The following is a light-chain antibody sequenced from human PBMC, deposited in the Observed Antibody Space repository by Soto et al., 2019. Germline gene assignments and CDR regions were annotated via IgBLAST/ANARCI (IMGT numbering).Light chain of an antibody. CDR3: QQYYITPPA. CDR2: WAS. CDR1: QSVLYSSNNKNY. J-gene: IGKJ4*01. V-gene: IGKV4-1*01. Sequence: DIVMTQSPDSLAVPLGERATINCKSSQSVLYSSNNKNYLAWYQQKPGQPPKLLIYWASTRESGVPDRFSGSGSGTDFTLTISSLQAEDVAVYYCQQYYITPPAFGGGTKVEIK.